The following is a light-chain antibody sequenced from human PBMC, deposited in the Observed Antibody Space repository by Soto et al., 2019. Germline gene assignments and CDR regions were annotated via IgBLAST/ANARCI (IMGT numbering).Light chain of an antibody. CDR2: DDS. CDR1: NIGSKS. J-gene: IGLJ1*01. CDR3: QVWDTSSDHYV. Sequence: SYELTQPPSVSVAPGRTAKIICGGNNIGSKSVQWYQQKPGQAPVLVVYDDSDRPSGIPERFSGSKSWNTATLTISRVEAGDEADYYCQVWDTSSDHYVVGTGTKV. V-gene: IGLV3-21*02.